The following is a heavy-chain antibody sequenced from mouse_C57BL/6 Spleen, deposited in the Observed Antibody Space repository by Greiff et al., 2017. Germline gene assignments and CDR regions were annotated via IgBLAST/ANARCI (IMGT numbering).Heavy chain of an antibody. J-gene: IGHJ2*01. D-gene: IGHD2-4*01. Sequence: VQLQQPGAELVKPGASVKLSCKASGYTFTSYWMHWVKQRPGQGLEWIGMIHPNSGSTNYNEKFKSKATLTVDKSTSTAYMQLSSLTSEDSAVYYCARSYDYDPEYFDYWGQGTTLTVSS. CDR2: IHPNSGST. CDR1: GYTFTSYW. CDR3: ARSYDYDPEYFDY. V-gene: IGHV1-64*01.